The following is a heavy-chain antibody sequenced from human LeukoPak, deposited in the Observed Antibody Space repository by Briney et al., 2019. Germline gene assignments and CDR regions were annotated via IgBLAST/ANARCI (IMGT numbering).Heavy chain of an antibody. CDR2: ISRSGSTI. CDR3: ARHKPITMIVVAYFDY. V-gene: IGHV3-11*04. CDR1: DFTFRDYY. D-gene: IGHD3-22*01. J-gene: IGHJ4*02. Sequence: GRPLRLSCTASDFTFRDYYMSWIRQAPGKGLDWVSYISRSGSTIYYADSVKARLPIHRDNAKNPPYRQMNTLRTEATAVYYCARHKPITMIVVAYFDYWGQGTLVTVSS.